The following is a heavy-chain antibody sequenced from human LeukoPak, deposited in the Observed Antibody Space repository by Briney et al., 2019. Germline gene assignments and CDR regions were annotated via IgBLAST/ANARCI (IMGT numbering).Heavy chain of an antibody. CDR3: TTDFPDYFHS. J-gene: IGHJ4*02. V-gene: IGHV3-15*01. CDR2: IKRKTNGGTA. Sequence: GGSLRLSCAASGFTFSNAWMSWVRQALGKGLEWIGHIKRKTNGGTADYAAPVKGRFTISRDDSKNTLYLQINTLKTEDTAVYYCTTDFPDYFHSWGQGTLVTVSS. CDR1: GFTFSNAW.